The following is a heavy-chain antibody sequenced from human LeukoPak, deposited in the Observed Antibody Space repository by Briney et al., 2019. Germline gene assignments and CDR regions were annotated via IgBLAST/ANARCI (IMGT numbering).Heavy chain of an antibody. CDR1: GYTFSSYF. V-gene: IGHV1-18*01. CDR2: ISAYNGNT. CDR3: ARTVTFYYDSSGYYYFDY. Sequence: ASVKVSCKASGYTFSSYFLSWVRQAPGQGLEWMGWISAYNGNTNYAQKLQGRVTMTTDTSTSTAYMELRSLRSDDTAVYYCARTVTFYYDSSGYYYFDYWGQGTLVTVYS. J-gene: IGHJ4*02. D-gene: IGHD3-22*01.